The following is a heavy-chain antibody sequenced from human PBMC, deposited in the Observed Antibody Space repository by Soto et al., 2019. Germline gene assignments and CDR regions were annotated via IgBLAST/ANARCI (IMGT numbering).Heavy chain of an antibody. CDR2: IYYSGST. D-gene: IGHD5-12*01. Sequence: SETLSLTCGVSGDSISNSRFYWAWIRQPPGKGLEWIGYIYYSGSTYYNPSLKSRVTMSVDTSKNQFSLKLSSVTAVDTAVYYCARKTAYSGSPVGYFDYWGQGTLVTVSS. J-gene: IGHJ4*02. V-gene: IGHV4-39*07. CDR1: GDSISNSRFY. CDR3: ARKTAYSGSPVGYFDY.